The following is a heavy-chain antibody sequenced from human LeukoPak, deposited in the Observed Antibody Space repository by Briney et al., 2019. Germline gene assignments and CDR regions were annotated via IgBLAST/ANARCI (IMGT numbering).Heavy chain of an antibody. CDR3: ARDSGSWYVDY. CDR1: ESFFTNAW. D-gene: IGHD6-13*01. Sequence: GASMNTSCKSAESFFTNAWIGVVRELPGKGVGWMGIIYPGDSDTRYSPSFQVQVTISADKSICPAYLQWSSLKASDTAMYYCARDSGSWYVDYWGQGTLVTVSS. CDR2: IYPGDSDT. V-gene: IGHV5-51*01. J-gene: IGHJ4*02.